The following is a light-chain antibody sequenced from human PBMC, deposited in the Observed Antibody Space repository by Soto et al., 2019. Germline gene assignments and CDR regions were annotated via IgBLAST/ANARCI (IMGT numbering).Light chain of an antibody. CDR2: KAS. CDR1: QSISSW. Sequence: DIQMTQSPSTLSASVGDRVTITCRASQSISSWLAWYQQKPGKAPKLLIYKASSLASGVPSRFSGSGSGTEFTLTISSLQPDDFGTYYCQQYNSYWTFGQGTKVEIK. CDR3: QQYNSYWT. J-gene: IGKJ1*01. V-gene: IGKV1-5*03.